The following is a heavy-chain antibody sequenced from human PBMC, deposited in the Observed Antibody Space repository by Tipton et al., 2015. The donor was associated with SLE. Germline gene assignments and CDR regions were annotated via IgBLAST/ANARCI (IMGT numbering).Heavy chain of an antibody. Sequence: QSGAEVKKPGASVKVSCKASGYTFTGYYMHWVRQMPGKGLEWMGIIYPGDSDTRYSPSFQGQVTISADKSISTAYLQWSSLKASDAAMYYCARREGSSLGGFDYWGQGTLVTVSS. CDR2: IYPGDSDT. V-gene: IGHV5-51*01. J-gene: IGHJ4*02. D-gene: IGHD6-13*01. CDR3: ARREGSSLGGFDY. CDR1: GYTFTGYY.